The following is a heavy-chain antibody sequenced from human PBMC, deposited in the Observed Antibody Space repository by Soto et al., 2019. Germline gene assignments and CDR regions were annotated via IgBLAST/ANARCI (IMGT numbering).Heavy chain of an antibody. CDR2: IEQDGSPT. V-gene: IGHV3-7*01. Sequence: PGGSLRLSCAASGFSFSAHWMSWVRQVPGKWLEWVANIEQDGSPTFYVDSAKGRFTISRDNAENSLYLEMNSLRAEDTAVYHCARLHCTSSSCYSGTNYFDNWGQGTLVTVSS. CDR1: GFSFSAHW. D-gene: IGHD2-2*02. J-gene: IGHJ4*02. CDR3: ARLHCTSSSCYSGTNYFDN.